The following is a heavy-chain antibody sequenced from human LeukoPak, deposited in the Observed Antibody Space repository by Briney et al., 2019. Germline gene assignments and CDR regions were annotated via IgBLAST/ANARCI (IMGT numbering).Heavy chain of an antibody. D-gene: IGHD2-2*02. J-gene: IGHJ6*03. V-gene: IGHV3-23*01. CDR3: AKGGVPAAIDYNYMDV. Sequence: PGGSLRLSCAASGFTFSSYDMSWVRQAPGKGLEWVSAISGSGGSTYYADSVKGRFTISRDNSKNTLYLQMNSLRAEDTAVYYCAKGGVPAAIDYNYMDVWGKGTTVTVSS. CDR1: GFTFSSYD. CDR2: ISGSGGST.